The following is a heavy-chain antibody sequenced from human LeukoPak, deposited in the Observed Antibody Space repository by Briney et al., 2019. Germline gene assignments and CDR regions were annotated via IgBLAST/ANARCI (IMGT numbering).Heavy chain of an antibody. Sequence: PGGSLRLSCAASGFTFSSYAMSWVRQAPGKGLEWVSAISGSGGSTYYADSVKGWFTISRDDSKNTAYLQMNSLKTEDTAVYYCTSTMIVVVNIWDAFDIWGQGTMVTVSS. J-gene: IGHJ3*02. V-gene: IGHV3-23*01. CDR2: ISGSGGST. CDR1: GFTFSSYA. CDR3: TSTMIVVVNIWDAFDI. D-gene: IGHD3-22*01.